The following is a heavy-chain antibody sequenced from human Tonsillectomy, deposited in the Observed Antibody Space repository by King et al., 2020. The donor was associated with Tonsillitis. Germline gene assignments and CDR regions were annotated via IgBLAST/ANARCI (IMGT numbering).Heavy chain of an antibody. J-gene: IGHJ2*01. Sequence: VQLVQSGGGVVQPGGSLRLSCAASGLTFDDYAMHWVRQAPGKGLEWVSLISGDGGSTHYADAVKGRFTVSRDNSKDSLFLQMNSLRTEDTALYFCAKPGRYSTRNWYFDIWGRGTLVTVVS. V-gene: IGHV3-43*02. CDR3: AKPGRYSTRNWYFDI. CDR2: ISGDGGST. CDR1: GLTFDDYA. D-gene: IGHD6-13*01.